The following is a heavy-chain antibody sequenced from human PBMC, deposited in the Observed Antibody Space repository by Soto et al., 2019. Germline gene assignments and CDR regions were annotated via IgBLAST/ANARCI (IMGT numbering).Heavy chain of an antibody. Sequence: SETLSLTCAVYGGSFSGYYWSWIRQPPGKGLEWIGEINHSGSTNYNPSLKSRVTISVDTSKNQFSLKLSSVTAADTAVYYCAGDSFTIFGVVKGYYGMDVWGQGTTVTVSS. CDR1: GGSFSGYY. J-gene: IGHJ6*02. CDR3: AGDSFTIFGVVKGYYGMDV. V-gene: IGHV4-34*01. CDR2: INHSGST. D-gene: IGHD3-3*01.